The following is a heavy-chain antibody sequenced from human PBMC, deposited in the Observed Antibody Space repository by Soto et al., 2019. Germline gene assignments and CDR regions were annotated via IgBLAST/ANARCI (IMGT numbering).Heavy chain of an antibody. CDR1: GFTFSNHA. J-gene: IGHJ4*02. D-gene: IGHD2-2*01. CDR2: ISDSGST. Sequence: EVQLLESGGALVQPGGSLRLSCAASGFTFSNHAMNWVRQAPGKGLGWVSTISDSGSTYYADSVKGRFTISRDNSKNPRYLQMNSLRAEDTAVYYCARDPGGHYCTSTSCLYFFDHWGQGTLVIVSS. CDR3: ARDPGGHYCTSTSCLYFFDH. V-gene: IGHV3-23*01.